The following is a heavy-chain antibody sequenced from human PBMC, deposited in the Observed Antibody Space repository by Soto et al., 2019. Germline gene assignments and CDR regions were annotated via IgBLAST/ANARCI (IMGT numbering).Heavy chain of an antibody. Sequence: SETLSLTCPVSGDYISSYYLSWIRQPPGKGLEWIGYIYYSGSTNYNPSLKSRVTISVDTSKNQFSLKLSSVTAADTAVYYCARHTPAISISDHWGQGTLVTVSS. CDR1: GDYISSYY. CDR2: IYYSGST. V-gene: IGHV4-59*08. CDR3: ARHTPAISISDH. D-gene: IGHD2-15*01. J-gene: IGHJ4*02.